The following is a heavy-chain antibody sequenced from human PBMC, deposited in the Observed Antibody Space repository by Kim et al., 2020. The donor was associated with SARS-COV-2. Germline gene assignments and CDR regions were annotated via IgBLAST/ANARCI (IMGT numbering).Heavy chain of an antibody. CDR2: ISSSSSYI. CDR3: ARAPDYDFWSGYYRWHNYYYGMDV. Sequence: GGSLRLSCAASGFTFSSYSMNWVRQAPGKGLEWVSSISSSSSYIYYADSVKGRFTISRDNAKNSLYLQMNSLRAEDTAVYYCARAPDYDFWSGYYRWHNYYYGMDVWGQGTTVTVSS. D-gene: IGHD3-3*01. CDR1: GFTFSSYS. V-gene: IGHV3-21*01. J-gene: IGHJ6*02.